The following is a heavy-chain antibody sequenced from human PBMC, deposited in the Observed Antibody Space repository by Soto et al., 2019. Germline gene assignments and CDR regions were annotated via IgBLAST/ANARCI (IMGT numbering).Heavy chain of an antibody. V-gene: IGHV1-8*01. Sequence: ASVKVSCKASGYTFTSYDINWVRQATGQGLEWMGWMNPNSGNTGYAQKFQGRVTMTRNTSISTAYMELSSLRSEDTAVYYRARDSSSLDAFDIWGQGTMVTVSS. CDR3: ARDSSSLDAFDI. D-gene: IGHD6-13*01. CDR1: GYTFTSYD. J-gene: IGHJ3*02. CDR2: MNPNSGNT.